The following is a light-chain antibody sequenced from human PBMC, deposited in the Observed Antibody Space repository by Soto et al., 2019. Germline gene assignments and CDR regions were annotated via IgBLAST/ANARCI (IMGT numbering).Light chain of an antibody. CDR2: DVI. CDR1: SSDVGTYNY. Sequence: QSALTQPPSASGSPGQTVAISCTGTSSDVGTYNYVSWYQQHPGKAPKLMIYDVIQRPSGVPARFSGSKSGNTASLTVSVLQHEDEADYCCCSYTTSSTYVFGTGTKLTVL. CDR3: CSYTTSSTYV. V-gene: IGLV2-8*01. J-gene: IGLJ1*01.